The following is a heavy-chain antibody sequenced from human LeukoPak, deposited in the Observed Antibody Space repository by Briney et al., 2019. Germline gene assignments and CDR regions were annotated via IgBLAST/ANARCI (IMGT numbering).Heavy chain of an antibody. V-gene: IGHV3-48*03. CDR1: GFTFSSYK. D-gene: IGHD6-13*01. CDR2: ISSSGSTI. J-gene: IGHJ1*01. Sequence: GGSLRLSCAACGFTFSSYKMNWVRQAPGKGLEWVSYISSSGSTIYYADSVKGRFTISRDNAKNSLYLQMNSLRAEDTAVYYCARASGSSSWYRDDYFQHWGQGTLVTVSS. CDR3: ARASGSSSWYRDDYFQH.